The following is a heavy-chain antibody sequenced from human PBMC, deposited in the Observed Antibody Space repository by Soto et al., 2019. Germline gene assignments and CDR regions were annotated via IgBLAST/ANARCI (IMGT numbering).Heavy chain of an antibody. J-gene: IGHJ4*02. CDR3: AKDRRRGCSGGSCYIYDY. Sequence: GGSLRLSCAASGFTFSSYSMNWVRQAPGKGLEWVAVISYDGSNKYYADSVKGRFTISRDNSKNTLYLQMNSLRAEDTAVYYCAKDRRRGCSGGSCYIYDYWGQGTLVTVSS. V-gene: IGHV3-30*18. D-gene: IGHD2-15*01. CDR2: ISYDGSNK. CDR1: GFTFSSYS.